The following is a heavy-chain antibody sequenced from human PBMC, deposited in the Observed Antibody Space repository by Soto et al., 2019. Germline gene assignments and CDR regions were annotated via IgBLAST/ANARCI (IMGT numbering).Heavy chain of an antibody. V-gene: IGHV1-3*01. Sequence: QVQLMQSGAEVKKPGASVKISCKASRYTFTRYTMNWVRQAPGQRLEWMGWINPDNGNTKSSQKFQDRVIITRDTSASTAYMDLSSLRSEDTAVYYCARGIATGQLDPWGQGTLVTVSS. CDR3: ARGIATGQLDP. CDR1: RYTFTRYT. D-gene: IGHD2-15*01. J-gene: IGHJ5*02. CDR2: INPDNGNT.